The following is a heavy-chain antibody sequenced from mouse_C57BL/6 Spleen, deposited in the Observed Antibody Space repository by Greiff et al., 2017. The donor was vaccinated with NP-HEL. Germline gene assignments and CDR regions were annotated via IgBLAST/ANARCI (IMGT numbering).Heavy chain of an antibody. J-gene: IGHJ3*01. CDR1: GFTFSNYW. V-gene: IGHV6-3*01. Sequence: DVKVEESGGGLVQPGGSMKLSCVASGFTFSNYWMNWVRQSPEKGLEWVAQIRLKSDNYATHYAGSVKGRFTISRYASKSSVYLKMNNLRAEDTENYYCTDYYGSISFAYWGQGALVTVSA. CDR2: IRLKSDNYAT. D-gene: IGHD1-1*01. CDR3: TDYYGSISFAY.